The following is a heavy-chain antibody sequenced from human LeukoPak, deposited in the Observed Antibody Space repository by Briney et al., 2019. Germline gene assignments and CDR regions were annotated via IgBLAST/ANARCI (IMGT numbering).Heavy chain of an antibody. J-gene: IGHJ4*02. D-gene: IGHD5-18*01. CDR3: ARKQWIQPAYYDY. CDR2: INPNSGGT. Sequence: ASVKVSCKASGYTFTGYYMHWVGQAPGQGLEWMGWINPNSGGTNYAQKFQGRVTMTRDTSISTAYMELSRLRSDDTAVYYCARKQWIQPAYYDYWGQGTLVTVSS. CDR1: GYTFTGYY. V-gene: IGHV1-2*02.